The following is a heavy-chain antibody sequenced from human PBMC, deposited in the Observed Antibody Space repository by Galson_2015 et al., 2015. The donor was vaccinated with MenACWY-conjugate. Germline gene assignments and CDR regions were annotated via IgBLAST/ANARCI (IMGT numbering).Heavy chain of an antibody. CDR1: GFIFTDYD. Sequence: SLRLSCAGSGFIFTDYDMHWVRQAPGKGLEYVSAISTYGGSTYYAGSVKGRFTISRDNSKNMLFLQMGSLRVEDTAVYYCARKDGATYGYNDYWGQGTLVIVSS. D-gene: IGHD5-18*01. J-gene: IGHJ4*02. CDR3: ARKDGATYGYNDY. CDR2: ISTYGGST. V-gene: IGHV3-64*02.